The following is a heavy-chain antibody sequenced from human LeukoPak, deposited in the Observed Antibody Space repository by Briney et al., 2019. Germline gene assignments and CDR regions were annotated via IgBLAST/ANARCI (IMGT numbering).Heavy chain of an antibody. J-gene: IGHJ6*02. CDR2: MNPNSGNT. Sequence: ASVKVSCKASGYTFTSYDINWVRQATGQGLEWMGWMNPNSGNTGYAQKFQGRVTMIRDTSTSTVYMELSSLRSEDTAVYYCARALVVVVAPLEKYGMDVWGQGTTVTVSS. CDR3: ARALVVVVAPLEKYGMDV. V-gene: IGHV1-8*01. D-gene: IGHD2-15*01. CDR1: GYTFTSYD.